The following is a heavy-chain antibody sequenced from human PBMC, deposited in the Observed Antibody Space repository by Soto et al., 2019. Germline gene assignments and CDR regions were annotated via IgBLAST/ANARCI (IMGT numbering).Heavy chain of an antibody. J-gene: IGHJ5*02. CDR2: IYYSGST. V-gene: IGHV4-39*01. Sequence: QLLESGPGLVKPSETLSLTCTVSGGSISSSSYYWGWIRQPPGKGLEWIGSIYYSGSTYYNPSLKSRVTISVDTSKNQFSLKLSSVTAADTAVYYCARRLTRSWFDPWGQGTLVTVSS. CDR3: ARRLTRSWFDP. D-gene: IGHD3-3*01. CDR1: GGSISSSSYY.